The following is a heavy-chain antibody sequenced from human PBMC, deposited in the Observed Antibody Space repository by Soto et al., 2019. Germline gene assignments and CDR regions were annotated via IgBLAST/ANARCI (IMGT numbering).Heavy chain of an antibody. CDR2: IIPIFGTA. CDR1: GGTFSSYA. Sequence: QVQLVQSGAEVKKPGSSVKVSCKASGGTFSSYAISWVRQAPGQGLEWMGGIIPIFGTANYAQKFQGRVKITADESTSTAYMELSSLRSEDTAVYYCARDGSGYYGSGRHDNWFDPWGQGTLVTVSS. V-gene: IGHV1-69*12. D-gene: IGHD3-10*01. CDR3: ARDGSGYYGSGRHDNWFDP. J-gene: IGHJ5*02.